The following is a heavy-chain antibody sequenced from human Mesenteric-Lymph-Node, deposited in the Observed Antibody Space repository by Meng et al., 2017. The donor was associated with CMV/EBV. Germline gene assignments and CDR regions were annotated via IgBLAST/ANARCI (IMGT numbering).Heavy chain of an antibody. Sequence: SVKVSCKASGHTLTGYGITWVRQAPGQGLEWMGGIIPIFGTANYAQKFQGRVTITTDESTSTAYMELSSLRSEDTAVYYCARDQGIAAAGLGGYFDYWGQGTLVTVSS. V-gene: IGHV1-69*05. CDR2: IIPIFGTA. CDR3: ARDQGIAAAGLGGYFDY. CDR1: GHTLTGYG. J-gene: IGHJ4*02. D-gene: IGHD6-13*01.